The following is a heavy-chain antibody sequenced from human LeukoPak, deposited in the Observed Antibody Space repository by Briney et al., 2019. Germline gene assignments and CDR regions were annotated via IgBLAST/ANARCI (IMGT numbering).Heavy chain of an antibody. CDR3: ARGTDYYDSSGYYFTAANFDY. Sequence: GGSLRLSCAASGFTFSSYWMSWVRQAPGKGLEWVANIKQDGSEKYYVDSVKGRFTISRDNAKNSLYLQMNSLRAEDTAVYYCARGTDYYDSSGYYFTAANFDYWGQGTLVTVSS. CDR2: IKQDGSEK. CDR1: GFTFSSYW. V-gene: IGHV3-7*01. J-gene: IGHJ4*02. D-gene: IGHD3-22*01.